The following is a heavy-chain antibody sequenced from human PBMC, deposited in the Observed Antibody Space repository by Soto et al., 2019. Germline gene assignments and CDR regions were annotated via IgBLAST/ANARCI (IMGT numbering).Heavy chain of an antibody. CDR3: ARERITAVRGVISYYCYYGMDV. CDR2: INPSGGST. J-gene: IGHJ6*02. D-gene: IGHD3-10*01. Sequence: GASVKVSCKASGYTFTSYYMHWVRQAPGQGLEWMGIINPSGGSTSYAQKFQGRVTMTRDTSTSTVYMELSSLRSEDTAVDYCARERITAVRGVISYYCYYGMDVWGQGTTVTVSS. CDR1: GYTFTSYY. V-gene: IGHV1-46*01.